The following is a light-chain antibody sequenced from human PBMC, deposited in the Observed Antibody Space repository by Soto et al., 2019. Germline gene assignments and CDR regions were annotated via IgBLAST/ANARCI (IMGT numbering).Light chain of an antibody. J-gene: IGLJ1*01. V-gene: IGLV2-14*03. CDR3: YSYTSSNTYV. CDR1: SSDVGGYNY. Sequence: SALTQPASVSGSPGQSITISCTGTSSDVGGYNYVSWYQHHPGKVPQLLIYDVSNRPSGVSNRFSGSKSGNTASLTISGLQAQAEADYYCYSYTSSNTYVFGTGTNVTVL. CDR2: DVS.